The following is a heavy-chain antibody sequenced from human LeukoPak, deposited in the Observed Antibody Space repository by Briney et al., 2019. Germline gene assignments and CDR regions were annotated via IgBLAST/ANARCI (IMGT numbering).Heavy chain of an antibody. CDR2: IYYSGST. CDR1: GGSFSGYY. V-gene: IGHV4-59*01. J-gene: IGHJ3*02. D-gene: IGHD3-22*01. Sequence: SETLSLTCAVYGGSFSGYYWSWIRQPPGKGLEWIGYIYYSGSTNYNPSLKSRVTISVDTSKNQFSLKLSSVTAADTAVYYCARGPAITMIVVGDAFDIWGQGTMVTVSS. CDR3: ARGPAITMIVVGDAFDI.